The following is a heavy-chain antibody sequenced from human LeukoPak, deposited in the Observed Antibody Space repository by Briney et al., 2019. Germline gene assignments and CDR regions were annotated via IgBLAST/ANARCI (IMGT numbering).Heavy chain of an antibody. Sequence: GGSLRLSCEASGFTFDAYAMHWVRQAPGKGLEWVSLINKDGSATYYADSVKSRFTISRDNSKNSLYLQMNSLRSEDTALYYCATWAFYHSLDVWGQGTTVTVSS. CDR2: INKDGSAT. V-gene: IGHV3-43*02. CDR3: ATWAFYHSLDV. J-gene: IGHJ6*02. CDR1: GFTFDAYA. D-gene: IGHD1-26*01.